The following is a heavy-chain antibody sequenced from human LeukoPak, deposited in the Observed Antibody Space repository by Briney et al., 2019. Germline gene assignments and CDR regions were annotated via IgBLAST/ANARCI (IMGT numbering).Heavy chain of an antibody. CDR3: VRPTGTTVTRFEY. J-gene: IGHJ4*02. CDR2: IRGSGETT. D-gene: IGHD4-11*01. V-gene: IGHV3-23*01. Sequence: GGSLRLSCAASGFTFSNYVMSWVRQAPGKGLEWVSSIRGSGETTYYVDSVKGRFTISRDNSKNTLYLEMNSLRAEDTAIYYCVRPTGTTVTRFEYWGQGTLVTVSS. CDR1: GFTFSNYV.